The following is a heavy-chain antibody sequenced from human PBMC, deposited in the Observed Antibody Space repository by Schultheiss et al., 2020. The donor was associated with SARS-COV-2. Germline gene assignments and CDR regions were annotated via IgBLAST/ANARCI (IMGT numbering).Heavy chain of an antibody. CDR1: GFSLSTSGMR. J-gene: IGHJ6*02. D-gene: IGHD3-10*01. Sequence: SGPTLVKPTQTLTLTCTFSGFSLSTSGMRVSWIRQPPGKALEWLARIDWDDDKFYSTSLKTRLTITKDTSKNQVVLTMTNMDPVDTATYYCARIRWVRGVIITKAFPNYYGMDVWGQGTTVTVSS. CDR3: ARIRWVRGVIITKAFPNYYGMDV. V-gene: IGHV2-70*04. CDR2: IDWDDDK.